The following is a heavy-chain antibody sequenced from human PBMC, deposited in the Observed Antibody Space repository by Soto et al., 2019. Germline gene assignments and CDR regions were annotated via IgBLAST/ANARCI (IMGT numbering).Heavy chain of an antibody. D-gene: IGHD3-10*01. CDR2: TYYSGST. J-gene: IGHJ4*02. CDR3: AREGAMVRGVITPGALDY. CDR1: GGSISSGDYY. Sequence: LSLTCTVSGGSISSGDYYWSWIRQPPGKGLEWIGYTYYSGSTYYNPSLKSRVTISVDTSKNQFSLKLSSVTAADTAVYYCAREGAMVRGVITPGALDYWGQGTLVTVSS. V-gene: IGHV4-30-4*01.